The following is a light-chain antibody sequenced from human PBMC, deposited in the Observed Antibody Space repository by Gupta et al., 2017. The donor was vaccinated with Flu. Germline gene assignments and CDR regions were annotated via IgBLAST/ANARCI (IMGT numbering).Light chain of an antibody. J-gene: IGLJ3*02. CDR2: SNN. CDR3: AVWDDSPNGLV. CDR1: SSDIGSNT. V-gene: IGLV1-44*01. Sequence: QSVLTQTPSASGTPGQRVTTSCSGSSSDIGSNTVKWYQQLQGTAPKLLIYSNNQRPSGVPARFSGSKSGTSASLAISGLRSEDEADYYCAVWDDSPNGLVFGGGTKLTVL.